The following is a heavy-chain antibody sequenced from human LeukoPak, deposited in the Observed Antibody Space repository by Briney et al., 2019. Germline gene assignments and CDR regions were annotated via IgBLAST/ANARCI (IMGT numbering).Heavy chain of an antibody. CDR2: ISGSGGST. CDR3: AKDPLKTNIGPGWFDP. D-gene: IGHD1-1*01. CDR1: GFTFSSYA. V-gene: IGHV3-23*01. Sequence: PRGSLRLSCAASGFTFSSYAMSWVRQAPGKGLEWVSAISGSGGSTYYADSVKGRFTISRDNSKNTLYLQMNSLRAEDTAVYYCAKDPLKTNIGPGWFDPWGQGTLVTVSS. J-gene: IGHJ5*02.